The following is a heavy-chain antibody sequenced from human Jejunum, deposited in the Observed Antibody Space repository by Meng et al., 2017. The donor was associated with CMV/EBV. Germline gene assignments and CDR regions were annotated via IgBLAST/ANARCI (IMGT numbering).Heavy chain of an antibody. CDR3: ASEDCNAGICYPFDY. J-gene: IGHJ4*02. Sequence: GFNFSSYEINWFRQAPGKGLEWVSYTSPSGSTTYYAGPVKGRFTISRDNTKNSLYLQMDNLRAADTAVYYCASEDCNAGICYPFDYWGQGTLVTVSS. CDR2: TSPSGSTT. V-gene: IGHV3-48*03. D-gene: IGHD2-15*01. CDR1: GFNFSSYE.